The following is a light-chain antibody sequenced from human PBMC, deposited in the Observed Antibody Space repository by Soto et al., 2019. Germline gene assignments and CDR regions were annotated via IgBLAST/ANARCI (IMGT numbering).Light chain of an antibody. CDR3: CSYAVSDILL. CDR1: SSDVGRYKL. Sequence: QSALTQPASVSGSPGQSITISCTGTSSDVGRYKLVSWYQHHPDKAPELIIYEGSKRPSGVSDRFSGSKSGNTASLTISGLQAEDEADYYCCSYAVSDILLFGGGTKVTVL. J-gene: IGLJ2*01. CDR2: EGS. V-gene: IGLV2-23*01.